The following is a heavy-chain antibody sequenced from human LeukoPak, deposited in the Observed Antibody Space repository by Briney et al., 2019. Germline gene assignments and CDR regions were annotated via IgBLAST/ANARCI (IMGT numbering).Heavy chain of an antibody. Sequence: GASVKVSCKASGYTFTGYYMHWVRQAPGQGLEWMGWINPNSGGTNYAQKFQGRVTMTRDTSISTAYMELSRLRSDDTAVYYCARDLADTVHAFDIWGQGTMVTVSS. J-gene: IGHJ3*02. CDR3: ARDLADTVHAFDI. CDR2: INPNSGGT. V-gene: IGHV1-2*02. CDR1: GYTFTGYY. D-gene: IGHD5-18*01.